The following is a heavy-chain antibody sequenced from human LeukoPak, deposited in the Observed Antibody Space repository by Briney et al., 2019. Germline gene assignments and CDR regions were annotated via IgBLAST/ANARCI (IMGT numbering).Heavy chain of an antibody. D-gene: IGHD2-8*01. J-gene: IGHJ4*02. V-gene: IGHV1-2*02. CDR2: INPNSGGT. CDR3: ARVRESSCSNGVCYAY. Sequence: ASVTVSCKVSGYSFTGYYMHWVRQAPGEGLEWMGRINPNSGGTNYAQKFQGRVTMTGDTSISTAYMELSRLRSDDTAVYYCARVRESSCSNGVCYAYWGQGTLVTVSS. CDR1: GYSFTGYY.